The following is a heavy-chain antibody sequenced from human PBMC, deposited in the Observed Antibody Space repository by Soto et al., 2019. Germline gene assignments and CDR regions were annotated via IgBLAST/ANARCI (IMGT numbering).Heavy chain of an antibody. CDR2: IFSNDEK. CDR3: ARTQIYCISTSRSGGWFDP. J-gene: IGHJ5*02. Sequence: QVTLKESGPVLVKPTETLTLTCTVSGVSLSNARMGVSWIRQPPGKALEWLAHIFSNDEKSYSTSLKSRLTISKDTSKSQVVLTMTNMDPVDTATYYCARTQIYCISTSRSGGWFDPWGQGTLVTVST. D-gene: IGHD2-2*01. CDR1: GVSLSNARMG. V-gene: IGHV2-26*01.